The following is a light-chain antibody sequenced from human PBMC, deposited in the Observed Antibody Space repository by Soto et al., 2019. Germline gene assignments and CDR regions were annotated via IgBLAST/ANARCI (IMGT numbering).Light chain of an antibody. J-gene: IGLJ2*01. CDR2: EAY. CDR3: SSYTSSSPPVV. CDR1: SSDVGGYNY. V-gene: IGLV2-14*01. Sequence: QSALTQPASVSGSPGQSITISCTGTSSDVGGYNYVSWYQQHPGKAPKLMIYEAYSRPAEISNRFSGSKSGNTASLTISGLRAEEEADFFCSSYTSSSPPVVFGGGTKLTAL.